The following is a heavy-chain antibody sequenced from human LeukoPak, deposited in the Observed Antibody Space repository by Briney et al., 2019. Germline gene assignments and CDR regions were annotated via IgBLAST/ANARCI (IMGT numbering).Heavy chain of an antibody. V-gene: IGHV4-4*02. CDR1: GGSISSSNW. D-gene: IGHD3-22*01. CDR2: IYYSGST. CDR3: ASTMIVDRKAFDI. J-gene: IGHJ3*02. Sequence: SGTLSLTCAVSGGSISSSNWWSWVRQPPGKGLEWIGYIYYSGSTNYNPSLKSRVTISVDTSKNQFSLKLSSVTAADTAVYYCASTMIVDRKAFDIWGQGTMVTVSS.